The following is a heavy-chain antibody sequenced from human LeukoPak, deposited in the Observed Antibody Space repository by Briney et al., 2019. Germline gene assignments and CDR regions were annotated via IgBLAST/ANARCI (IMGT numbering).Heavy chain of an antibody. J-gene: IGHJ3*02. CDR1: GGSFSGYY. D-gene: IGHD3-22*01. CDR3: ARGYYDSSGHDAFDI. Sequence: PSETLSLTCAVYGGSFSGYYWSWIRQPPAKGLEWIGEINHSGSTNYNPSHKSRVTISVDTSKNQFSLKLSSVTAADTAVYYCARGYYDSSGHDAFDIWGQGTMVTVSS. CDR2: INHSGST. V-gene: IGHV4-34*01.